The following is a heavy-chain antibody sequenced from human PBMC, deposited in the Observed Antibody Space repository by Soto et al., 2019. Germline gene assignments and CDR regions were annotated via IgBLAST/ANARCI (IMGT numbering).Heavy chain of an antibody. D-gene: IGHD6-13*01. Sequence: GGSLRLSCTASGFTFGDYAMSWFRQAPGKGLEWVGFIRSKAYGGTTEYAASVKGRFTISRDGSKSIAYLQMNSLKTEDTAVYYCTRQREAGPYGMDVWGQGTTVTVSS. J-gene: IGHJ6*02. CDR1: GFTFGDYA. CDR2: IRSKAYGGTT. V-gene: IGHV3-49*01. CDR3: TRQREAGPYGMDV.